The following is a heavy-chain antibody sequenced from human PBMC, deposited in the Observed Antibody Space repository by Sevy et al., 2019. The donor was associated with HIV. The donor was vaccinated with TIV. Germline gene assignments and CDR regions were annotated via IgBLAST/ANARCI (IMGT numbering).Heavy chain of an antibody. CDR1: GFTLSDYY. V-gene: IGHV3-11*06. CDR2: ISSGSSYT. Sequence: GGSLRLSCSPSGFTLSDYYMSWIRQAPGKGLEWVSYISSGSSYTKYADSVKGRFTISRDNAKNFLYLEMNNLRAEDTAVYYCARHRLIYGCQYFGYWGQGTLVTVSS. CDR3: ARHRLIYGCQYFGY. D-gene: IGHD3-10*01. J-gene: IGHJ4*02.